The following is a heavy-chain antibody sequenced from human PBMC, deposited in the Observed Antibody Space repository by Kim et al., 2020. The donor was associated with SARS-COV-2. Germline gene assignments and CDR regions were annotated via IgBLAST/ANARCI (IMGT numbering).Heavy chain of an antibody. CDR1: GFTFGNYA. V-gene: IGHV3-49*03. CDR3: ARVPQYFDWLPRIDY. J-gene: IGHJ4*02. D-gene: IGHD3-9*01. CDR2: FRSKAYGGTT. Sequence: GGSLRLSCTGSGFTFGNYALNWLRQAPGKGLEWISAFRSKAYGGTTEYAASVKGRFIISRDDSKNVSYLQMNSLKTEDTAIYYCARVPQYFDWLPRIDYWGQGTPVTVSS.